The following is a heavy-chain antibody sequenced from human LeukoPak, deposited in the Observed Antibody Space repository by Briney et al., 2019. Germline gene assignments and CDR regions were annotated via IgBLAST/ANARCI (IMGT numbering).Heavy chain of an antibody. V-gene: IGHV7-4-1*02. J-gene: IGHJ3*02. CDR3: ARDTPPQGYCSSTSCPPSFDI. Sequence: ASVKVSCKASGYTFTSYAMNWVRQAPGQGLEWMGWINTNTGNPTYAQGFTGRFVFSLDTSVSTAYLQISSLKAEDTAVYYCARDTPPQGYCSSTSCPPSFDIWGQGTMVTVSS. CDR1: GYTFTSYA. D-gene: IGHD2-2*01. CDR2: INTNTGNP.